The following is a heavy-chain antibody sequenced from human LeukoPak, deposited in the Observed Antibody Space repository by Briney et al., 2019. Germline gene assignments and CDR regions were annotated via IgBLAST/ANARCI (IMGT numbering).Heavy chain of an antibody. V-gene: IGHV1-2*02. Sequence: ASVKVSCKASGYTFTGYYMHWVRQAPGQGLEWMGWINPNSGGTNYAQKFQGRVTMTRDTSISTAYMELSRLRSDDTAVYYCARALVYYGSGSPNYSMDVWGQGTTVTVSS. J-gene: IGHJ6*02. D-gene: IGHD3-10*01. CDR1: GYTFTGYY. CDR2: INPNSGGT. CDR3: ARALVYYGSGSPNYSMDV.